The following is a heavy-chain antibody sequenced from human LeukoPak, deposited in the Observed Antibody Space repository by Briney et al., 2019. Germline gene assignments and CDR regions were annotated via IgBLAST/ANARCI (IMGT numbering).Heavy chain of an antibody. CDR1: GGSISSYY. J-gene: IGHJ4*02. D-gene: IGHD5-18*01. CDR2: IYTGGST. Sequence: SETLSLTCTVSGGSISSYYWSWIRQPPGKGLEWIGYIYTGGSTNYNPPLKSRVTISVDTSKNQFSLKLSSVTAADTAVYYCARHEDPGYSYGYDWGQGTPVTASS. V-gene: IGHV4-4*09. CDR3: ARHEDPGYSYGYD.